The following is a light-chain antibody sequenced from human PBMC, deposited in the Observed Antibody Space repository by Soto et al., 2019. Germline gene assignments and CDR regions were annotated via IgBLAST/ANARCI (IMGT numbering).Light chain of an antibody. CDR2: GAS. Sequence: EIVMTQSPATLSVSPGERATLSCRASQSVSSNLAWYQQKPGQAPRLLIYGASTRATVIPARFSGSGSGTEFTPTISSLQSEDFAVYYCQQYNNWRPQTFGQGTKVEIK. V-gene: IGKV3-15*01. J-gene: IGKJ1*01. CDR3: QQYNNWRPQT. CDR1: QSVSSN.